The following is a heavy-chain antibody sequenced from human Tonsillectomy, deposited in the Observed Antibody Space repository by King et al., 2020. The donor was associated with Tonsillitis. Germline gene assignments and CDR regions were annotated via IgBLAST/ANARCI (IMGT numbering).Heavy chain of an antibody. Sequence: QLQLQESGPGLVKPSETLSLTCTVSGVSISNFYWSWIRQPAGKGLEWVGRIYTSGSANYNPSLKSRVTMSVDTSKNQFSLRLNSVTAADTAVYYCARLQYYDSSGYPSGYMDVWGKGTTVTVSS. CDR3: ARLQYYDSSGYPSGYMDV. CDR1: GVSISNFY. CDR2: IYTSGSA. J-gene: IGHJ6*03. D-gene: IGHD3-22*01. V-gene: IGHV4-4*07.